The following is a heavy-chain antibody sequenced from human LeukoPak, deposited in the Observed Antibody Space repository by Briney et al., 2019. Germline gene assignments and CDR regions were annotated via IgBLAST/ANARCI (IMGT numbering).Heavy chain of an antibody. CDR2: ISGSAGST. CDR1: GFTFSSYA. Sequence: GGSLRLSCAASGFTFSSYAMSWVRQAPGKGLEWVSTISGSAGSTYYADSVKGRFTISRDNSKNTLYLQMDSLRAEDTAVYYCAKVTGWGAPGYYYYYYMDVWGKGTTVTISS. CDR3: AKVTGWGAPGYYYYYYMDV. D-gene: IGHD2-8*02. J-gene: IGHJ6*03. V-gene: IGHV3-23*01.